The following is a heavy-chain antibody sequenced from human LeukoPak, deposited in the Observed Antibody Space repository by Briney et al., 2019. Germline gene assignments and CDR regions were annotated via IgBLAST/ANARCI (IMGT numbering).Heavy chain of an antibody. J-gene: IGHJ3*02. Sequence: SETLPLTCVVYGGSFSGSYGSWIRQPPGRGLEWIGEISHNGGTKYNPSLKSRVTISLDTSKNQFSLKLSSVTAADTAVYYCARSDGYGLVGIWGQGTMVTVSS. CDR3: ARSDGYGLVGI. V-gene: IGHV4-34*01. CDR1: GGSFSGSY. CDR2: ISHNGGT. D-gene: IGHD3-10*01.